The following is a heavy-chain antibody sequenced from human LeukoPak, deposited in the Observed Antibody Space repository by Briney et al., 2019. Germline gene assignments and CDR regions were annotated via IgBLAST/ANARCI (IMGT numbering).Heavy chain of an antibody. CDR3: ARDSAECTGSYWYFVS. V-gene: IGHV3-74*01. D-gene: IGHD2-8*02. Sequence: SGGSLCPSCAASGFTFASDWMHWVRQAPGEGLVWVSRIKGDGSSTRYADSVKARFNIPRDCAKNTLYPQMNSLRAEDTAVYYCARDSAECTGSYWYFVSWGHEAQVTVSS. CDR1: GFTFASDW. J-gene: IGHJ4*01. CDR2: IKGDGSST.